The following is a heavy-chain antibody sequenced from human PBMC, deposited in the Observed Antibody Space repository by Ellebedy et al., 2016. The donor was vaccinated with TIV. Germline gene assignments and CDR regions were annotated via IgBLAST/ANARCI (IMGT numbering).Heavy chain of an antibody. CDR2: INPNSGGT. Sequence: ASVKVSXXASGYTFTGYYMHWVRQAPGQGLEWMGWINPNSGGTNYAQKFQGRVTMTRDTSISTAYMELSRLRSDDTAVYYCARGFERGCSSTSCYGGWFNPWGQGTLVTVSS. CDR3: ARGFERGCSSTSCYGGWFNP. J-gene: IGHJ5*02. V-gene: IGHV1-2*02. CDR1: GYTFTGYY. D-gene: IGHD2-2*01.